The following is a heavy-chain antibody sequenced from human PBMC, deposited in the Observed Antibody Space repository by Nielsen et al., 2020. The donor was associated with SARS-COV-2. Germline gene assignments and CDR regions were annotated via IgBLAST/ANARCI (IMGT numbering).Heavy chain of an antibody. Sequence: VRQAPGKGLEWVANIKQDGSEKYYVDSVKGRFTISRDNAKNSLYLQMNSLRAEDTAVYYCASTEVIRGYSYDDAFDIWGQGTMVTVSS. D-gene: IGHD5-18*01. CDR2: IKQDGSEK. J-gene: IGHJ3*02. CDR3: ASTEVIRGYSYDDAFDI. V-gene: IGHV3-7*01.